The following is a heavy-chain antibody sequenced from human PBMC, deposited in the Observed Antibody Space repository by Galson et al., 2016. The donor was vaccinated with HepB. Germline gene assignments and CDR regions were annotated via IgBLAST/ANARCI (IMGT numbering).Heavy chain of an antibody. CDR2: INYTGST. CDR3: ARVVVAATNWFDP. J-gene: IGHJ5*02. D-gene: IGHD2-15*01. CDR1: GGSFNAYY. Sequence: SETLSLTCGVYGGSFNAYYWSWIRQPPGKGLEWIGEINYTGSTKYNPSLKSGVNISLDTSKNQFSLKLSSMTAADTAVYYCARVVVAATNWFDPWGQGTLVTVSS. V-gene: IGHV4-34*01.